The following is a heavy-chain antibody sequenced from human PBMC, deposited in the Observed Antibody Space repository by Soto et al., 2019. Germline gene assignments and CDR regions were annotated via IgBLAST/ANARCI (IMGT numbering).Heavy chain of an antibody. V-gene: IGHV4-61*01. D-gene: IGHD5-18*01. CDR1: GGSVSSGSYF. CDR3: ARTLYSYGPRFDY. CDR2: IYYSGST. J-gene: IGHJ4*02. Sequence: TLSLTCTVSGGSVSSGSYFWSWIRQPPGKGLEWIGYIYYSGSTNYNPSLKSRVTISVDTSKNQFSLKLSSVTAADTAVYYCARTLYSYGPRFDYWGQGTLVTVSS.